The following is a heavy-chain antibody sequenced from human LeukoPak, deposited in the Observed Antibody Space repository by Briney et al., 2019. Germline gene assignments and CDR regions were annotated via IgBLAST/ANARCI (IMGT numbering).Heavy chain of an antibody. CDR2: IYSDNT. D-gene: IGHD4/OR15-4a*01. Sequence: PGGSLRLSCTVSGFTVSSNSMSWVRQAPGKGLELVSFIYSDNTHYPDSVKGRFTISRDNSKNTLYLQMNSLRAEDTAVYYCARRAGAYSHPYDYWGQGTLVTVSS. J-gene: IGHJ4*02. CDR3: ARRAGAYSHPYDY. CDR1: GFTVSSNS. V-gene: IGHV3-53*01.